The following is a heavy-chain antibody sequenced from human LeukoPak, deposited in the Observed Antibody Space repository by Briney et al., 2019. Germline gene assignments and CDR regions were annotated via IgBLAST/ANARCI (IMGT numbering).Heavy chain of an antibody. V-gene: IGHV1-18*01. CDR2: ISAYNGNT. D-gene: IGHD3-10*01. CDR1: GYTFTSYG. J-gene: IGHJ5*02. CDR3: ARGLGSGSYYGS. Sequence: ASVKVSCKASGYTFTSYGISWVRQAPGQGLEWMGWISAYNGNTNYAQKLQGRVTMTRDTSTSTVYMDVSSLRSDDTAVYYCARGLGSGSYYGSWGQGTLVTVSS.